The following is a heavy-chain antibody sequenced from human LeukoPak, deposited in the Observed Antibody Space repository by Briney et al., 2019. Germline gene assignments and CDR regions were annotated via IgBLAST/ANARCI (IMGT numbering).Heavy chain of an antibody. Sequence: GGSLRLSCAASGFTVSSNYMSWVRQAPGKGLEWVSVIYSGGSTYYADSVKGRFTISRDNSKNTLYLQMNSLRAEDTAVYYCARYEYQLLYCLDYWGQGTLVTVSS. D-gene: IGHD2-2*02. V-gene: IGHV3-53*05. CDR3: ARYEYQLLYCLDY. J-gene: IGHJ4*02. CDR1: GFTVSSNY. CDR2: IYSGGST.